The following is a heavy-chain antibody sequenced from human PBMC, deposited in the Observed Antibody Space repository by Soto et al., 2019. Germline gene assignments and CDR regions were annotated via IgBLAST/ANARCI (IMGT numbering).Heavy chain of an antibody. J-gene: IGHJ4*02. CDR2: ISYDGSNK. V-gene: IGHV3-30*18. D-gene: IGHD3-22*01. CDR3: ANDRGGYYPIDY. CDR1: GFTFSSYG. Sequence: QVQLVESGGGVVQPGRSLRLSCAASGFTFSSYGMHWVRQAPGKGLEWVAVISYDGSNKYYADSVKGRFTISRDNSKNTLYLQMNSLRAEDTAVYYCANDRGGYYPIDYWGQGTLVTVSS.